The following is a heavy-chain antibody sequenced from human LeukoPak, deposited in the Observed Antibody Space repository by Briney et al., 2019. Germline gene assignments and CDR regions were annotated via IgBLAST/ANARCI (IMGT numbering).Heavy chain of an antibody. V-gene: IGHV1-18*01. CDR3: ARHFYGSGTYYHFDY. D-gene: IGHD3-10*01. CDR2: ISPYNDNT. CDR1: GYSFPSYG. J-gene: IGHJ4*02. Sequence: ASVKASCKASGYSFPSYGISWVRQAPGQGPEWMGWISPYNDNTNYAQKLQGRATLTTDTSTSTAYMELRSLRSDDTAVYYCARHFYGSGTYYHFDYWGQGTLVTVPS.